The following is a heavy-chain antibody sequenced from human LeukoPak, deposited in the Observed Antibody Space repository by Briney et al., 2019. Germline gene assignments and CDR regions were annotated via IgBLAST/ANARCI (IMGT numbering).Heavy chain of an antibody. J-gene: IGHJ4*02. Sequence: ASVTVSFKASGYTFTSYDINWVRQAPGQGLEWMGWMNPNSGNTGYAQKFQGRVTMTRNTSISTAYMELSSLRSEDTAVYYCARGVGWFGDGNIDYWGQGTLVTVSS. D-gene: IGHD3-10*01. CDR3: ARGVGWFGDGNIDY. CDR1: GYTFTSYD. V-gene: IGHV1-8*01. CDR2: MNPNSGNT.